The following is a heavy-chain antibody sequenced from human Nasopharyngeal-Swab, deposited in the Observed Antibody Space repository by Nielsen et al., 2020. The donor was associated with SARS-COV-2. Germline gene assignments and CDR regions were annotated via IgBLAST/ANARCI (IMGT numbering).Heavy chain of an antibody. Sequence: SVKVSCKASGGTFSSYAISWVRQAPGQGLEWMGGIIPIFGTANYAQKFQGRVTITADESTSTAYMELSSLRSEDTAVYYCVRSEVLIAVAGTYYFDYWGQGTLVTVSS. J-gene: IGHJ4*02. CDR2: IIPIFGTA. CDR1: GGTFSSYA. CDR3: VRSEVLIAVAGTYYFDY. V-gene: IGHV1-69*13. D-gene: IGHD6-19*01.